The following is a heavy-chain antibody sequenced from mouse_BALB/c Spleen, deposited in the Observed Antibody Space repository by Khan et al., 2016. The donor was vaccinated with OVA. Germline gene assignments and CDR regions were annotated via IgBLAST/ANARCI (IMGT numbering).Heavy chain of an antibody. Sequence: EVQLQESGPGLVKPSQSLSLTCTVTGYSITSDYAWNWIRQLPGNKLEWMAYISYSGSTSYHPSPKSRVSITRDTSKNQFFLQLNSVTTEDTATSYWARRYYYGHWYFDVWGAGTTVTVSS. D-gene: IGHD1-1*01. CDR3: ARRYYYGHWYFDV. V-gene: IGHV3-2*02. CDR2: ISYSGST. J-gene: IGHJ1*01. CDR1: GYSITSDYA.